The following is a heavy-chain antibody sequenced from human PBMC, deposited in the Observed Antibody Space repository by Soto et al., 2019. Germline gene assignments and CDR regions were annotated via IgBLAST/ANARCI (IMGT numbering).Heavy chain of an antibody. CDR3: ARGRKQWLVDY. J-gene: IGHJ4*02. CDR1: GFTFSSYA. D-gene: IGHD6-19*01. V-gene: IGHV3-30-3*01. Sequence: GGSLRLSCAASGFTFSSYAMHWVRQAPGKGLEWVAVISYDGSNKYYADSVKGRFTISRDNSKNRLYLQMNSLRAEDTAVYYCARGRKQWLVDYWGQGTLVTVSS. CDR2: ISYDGSNK.